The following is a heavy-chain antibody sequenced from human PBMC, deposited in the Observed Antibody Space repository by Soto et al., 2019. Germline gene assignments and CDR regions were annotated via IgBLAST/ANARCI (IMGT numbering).Heavy chain of an antibody. CDR3: ARRTESYYYYYMDV. CDR1: GGSISSYY. V-gene: IGHV4-59*08. J-gene: IGHJ6*03. Sequence: PSETLSLTCTVSGGSISSYYWSWIRQPPGKGLEWIGYIYYSGSTNYNPSLKSRVTISVDTSKNQFSLKLSSVTAADTAVYYCARRTESYYYYYMDVWGKGTTVTVSS. CDR2: IYYSGST. D-gene: IGHD3-10*01.